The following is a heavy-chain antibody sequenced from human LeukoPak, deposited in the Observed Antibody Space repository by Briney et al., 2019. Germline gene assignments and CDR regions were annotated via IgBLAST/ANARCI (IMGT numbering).Heavy chain of an antibody. Sequence: SETLSLTCAVSGGSISSGGYSWSWIRQPPGKGLEWIGYIYHSGSTYYSPSIKSRVTISMDTSKNQFSLMLRSVTSADTAVYYCARLKYYNSGWYIDYYGMDVWGQGTTVTVSS. CDR1: GGSISSGGYS. V-gene: IGHV4-30-2*01. CDR2: IYHSGST. J-gene: IGHJ6*02. D-gene: IGHD6-19*01. CDR3: ARLKYYNSGWYIDYYGMDV.